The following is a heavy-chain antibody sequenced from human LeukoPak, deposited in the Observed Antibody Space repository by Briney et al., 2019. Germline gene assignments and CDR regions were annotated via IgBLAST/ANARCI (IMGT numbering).Heavy chain of an antibody. CDR1: GFSVIDNY. J-gene: IGHJ4*02. CDR2: LYTGGET. Sequence: PGGSLRLSCAASGFSVIDNYMIWVRQAPGKGLEWVSLLYTGGETNYADSVKGRFTMSRDTSKNTVSLQMNSLRAEDTAVYYCARGFAPAYNFGVFDYWGQGTLVSVSS. CDR3: ARGFAPAYNFGVFDY. V-gene: IGHV3-53*01. D-gene: IGHD5-18*01.